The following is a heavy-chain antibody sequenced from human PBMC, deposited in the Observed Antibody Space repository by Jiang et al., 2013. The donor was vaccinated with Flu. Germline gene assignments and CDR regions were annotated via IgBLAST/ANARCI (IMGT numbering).Heavy chain of an antibody. CDR2: ISYASTNI. V-gene: IGHV3-30*19. Sequence: QLVESGGGVVQPGNSLTLSCAASGFSFSGYAMHWARQAPGKGLEWVAYISYASTNIFYTDSVKGRFTISRDNSKNTLYLQMNSLTAEDSAVYYCARDYWGWDYWGQGTLVTVSS. J-gene: IGHJ4*02. CDR1: GFSFSGYA. CDR3: ARDYWGWDY. D-gene: IGHD7-27*01.